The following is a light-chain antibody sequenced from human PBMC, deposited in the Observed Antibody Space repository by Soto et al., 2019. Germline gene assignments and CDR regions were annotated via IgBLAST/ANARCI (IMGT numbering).Light chain of an antibody. CDR1: SSNIGTNT. CDR3: AAWDVSLVV. Sequence: QSVLTQPPSASGTPGHRVTISCSGSSSNIGTNTVIWYQQLPGAAPKLLIYSDNQRPSGVPDRFSGSKSGTSASLAISGLQSEDEADYYCAAWDVSLVVFGGGTKVTVL. CDR2: SDN. V-gene: IGLV1-44*01. J-gene: IGLJ2*01.